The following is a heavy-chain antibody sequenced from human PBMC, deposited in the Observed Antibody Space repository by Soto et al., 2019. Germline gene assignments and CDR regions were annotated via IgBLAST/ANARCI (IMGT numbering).Heavy chain of an antibody. Sequence: GASVKVSCKASGYTFTSYGISWVRQAPGQGLEWMGWINTNTGNPTYAQGFTGRFVFSLDTSVSTAYLQICSLKAEDTAVYYCARDRLYCSSTSCYGAAAGSGRRYFQHWGQGTLVTVSS. J-gene: IGHJ1*01. D-gene: IGHD2-2*01. CDR1: GYTFTSYG. CDR3: ARDRLYCSSTSCYGAAAGSGRRYFQH. CDR2: INTNTGNP. V-gene: IGHV7-4-1*01.